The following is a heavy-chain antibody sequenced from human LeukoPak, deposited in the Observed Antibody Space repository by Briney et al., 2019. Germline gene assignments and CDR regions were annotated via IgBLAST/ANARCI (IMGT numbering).Heavy chain of an antibody. V-gene: IGHV3-21*01. CDR1: GFTFSSYS. CDR3: ARDPSGWYYFDY. Sequence: GGSLRLSCAASGFTFSSYSMNWVRQAPGKRLEWVSSISSSSSYIYYADSVKGRFTISRDNAKNSLYLQMNSLRAEDTAVYYCARDPSGWYYFDYWGQGTLVTVSS. CDR2: ISSSSSYI. J-gene: IGHJ4*02. D-gene: IGHD6-19*01.